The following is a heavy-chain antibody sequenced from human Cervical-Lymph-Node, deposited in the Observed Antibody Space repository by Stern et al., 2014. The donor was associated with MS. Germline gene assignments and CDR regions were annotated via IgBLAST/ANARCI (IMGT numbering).Heavy chain of an antibody. J-gene: IGHJ6*02. Sequence: QEQLVQSGAEVKKPGASVKISCMTSGYTFTAYYIHWVRQAPGQGLEWMGRINAASGVTAYAQNFQDRVTMTRDTSINTVYMEMTRLTSDDTAVYFCARRGMDVWGQGTTVTVSS. CDR2: INAASGVT. CDR3: ARRGMDV. CDR1: GYTFTAYY. V-gene: IGHV1-2*06.